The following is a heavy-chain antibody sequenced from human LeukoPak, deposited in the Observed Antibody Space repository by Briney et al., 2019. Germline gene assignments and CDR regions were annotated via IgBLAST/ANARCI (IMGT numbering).Heavy chain of an antibody. CDR2: IYYSGST. J-gene: IGHJ4*02. V-gene: IGHV4-59*01. Sequence: NPSETLSLTCTVSGGSISSYYWSWIRQPPGKGLEWIGYIYYSGSTNYNPSLKSRVTISVDTSKNQFSLKLSSVSAADTAVYYCARGIYDSSGYPITPHFYYLDYWGQGTLVTVSS. CDR3: ARGIYDSSGYPITPHFYYLDY. CDR1: GGSISSYY. D-gene: IGHD3-22*01.